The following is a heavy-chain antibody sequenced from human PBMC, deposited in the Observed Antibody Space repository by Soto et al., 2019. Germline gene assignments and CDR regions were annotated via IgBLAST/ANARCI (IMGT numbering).Heavy chain of an antibody. CDR2: ISSSGSTI. D-gene: IGHD3-3*01. Sequence: QVQLVESGGGLVKPGGSLRLSCAASGFTFSDYYMSWIRQAPGKGLEWVSYISSSGSTIYYADSVKGRFTISRDNAKNSLYLQMNSRRAEDTAVYYCARSLRGSSGDLRFGSLSAGGQGGYFDYWGQGTLVTVSS. CDR1: GFTFSDYY. CDR3: ARSLRGSSGDLRFGSLSAGGQGGYFDY. J-gene: IGHJ4*02. V-gene: IGHV3-11*01.